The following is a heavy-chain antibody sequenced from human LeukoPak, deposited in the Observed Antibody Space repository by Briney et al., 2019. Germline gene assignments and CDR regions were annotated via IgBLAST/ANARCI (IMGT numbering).Heavy chain of an antibody. CDR2: ISYDGSNK. V-gene: IGHV3-30*19. CDR1: GFTFSSYW. D-gene: IGHD3-10*01. CDR3: AREYYYGSYGMDV. J-gene: IGHJ6*02. Sequence: GGSLRLSCAASGFTFSSYWMAWVRQAPGKGLEWVAVISYDGSNKYYADSVKGRFTISRDNSKNTLYLQMNSLRAEDTAVYYCAREYYYGSYGMDVWGQGTTVTVSS.